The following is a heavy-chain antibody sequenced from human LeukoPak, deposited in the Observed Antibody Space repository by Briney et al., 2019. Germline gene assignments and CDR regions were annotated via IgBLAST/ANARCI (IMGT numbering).Heavy chain of an antibody. CDR3: ARSPGFPFGYMDV. CDR1: GFTFSDYH. Sequence: PGGSLRLSCAASGFTFSDYHMYWVRQAPGKGLEWVAVISYDASNDFYRDSVRGRFTISRDNARNTVYLQMDTLKPEDTAVYYCARSPGFPFGYMDVWGKGTMVIVSS. D-gene: IGHD1-14*01. CDR2: ISYDASND. J-gene: IGHJ6*03. V-gene: IGHV3-30*04.